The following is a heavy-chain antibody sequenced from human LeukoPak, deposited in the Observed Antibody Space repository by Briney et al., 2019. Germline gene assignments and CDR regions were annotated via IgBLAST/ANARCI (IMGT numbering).Heavy chain of an antibody. V-gene: IGHV1-69*05. CDR2: IIPIFGTA. CDR3: ARTLYYYDSSGYYYIYYYYYMDV. J-gene: IGHJ6*03. D-gene: IGHD3-22*01. Sequence: SVKVSCKASGGTFSSYAISWVRQAPGQGLEWMGGIIPIFGTANYAQKFQGRVTITTDESTSTAYMELSSLRSEDTAVYYCARTLYYYDSSGYYYIYYYYYMDVWGKGATVTVSS. CDR1: GGTFSSYA.